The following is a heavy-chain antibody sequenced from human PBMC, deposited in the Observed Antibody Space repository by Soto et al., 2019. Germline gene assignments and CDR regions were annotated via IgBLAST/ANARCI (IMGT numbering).Heavy chain of an antibody. Sequence: GGSLRLSCAASGFTFSSYGMHWVRQAPDKGLEWVAVISYDGSNKYYADSVKGRFTLSRDNSKNTLYLQMNSLRAEDTAVYYCANPPPRGPSKIIERNYYFDYWGQGTLVTVSS. J-gene: IGHJ4*02. D-gene: IGHD1-1*01. CDR1: GFTFSSYG. V-gene: IGHV3-30*18. CDR3: ANPPPRGPSKIIERNYYFDY. CDR2: ISYDGSNK.